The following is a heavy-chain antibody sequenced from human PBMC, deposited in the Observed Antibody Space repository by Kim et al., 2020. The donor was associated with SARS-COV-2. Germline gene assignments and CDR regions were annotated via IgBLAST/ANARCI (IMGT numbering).Heavy chain of an antibody. J-gene: IGHJ6*02. Sequence: SSNYADSLKGRFTISRENAKNTQYLQMNSLRAEDTAVYYWARGNYHGMDVWGQGSTVTVSS. CDR2: SS. CDR3: ARGNYHGMDV. V-gene: IGHV3-74*01.